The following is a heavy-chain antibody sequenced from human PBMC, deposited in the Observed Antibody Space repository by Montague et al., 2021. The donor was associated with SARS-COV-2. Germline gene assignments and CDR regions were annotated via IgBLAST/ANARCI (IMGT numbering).Heavy chain of an antibody. J-gene: IGHJ2*01. CDR1: GGSINDHY. CDR2: ISSNGKT. V-gene: IGHV4-4*09. D-gene: IGHD3-22*01. CDR3: ARRGYYDSAGYHWHLDL. Sequence: SETLSLTCTVSGGSINDHYRSWIRQSPGKGLEWIGYISSNGKTIYNPSLKSRVTLSADASRNEFSLKLDSVTAADTAVYFCARRGYYDSAGYHWHLDLWGRGMLVTVSS.